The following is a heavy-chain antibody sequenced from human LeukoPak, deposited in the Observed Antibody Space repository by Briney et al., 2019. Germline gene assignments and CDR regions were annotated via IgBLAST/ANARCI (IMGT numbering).Heavy chain of an antibody. CDR3: AKYRTIRASPRDFDF. CDR2: ISSSSSTI. Sequence: GGSLRLSCAASGFTFSSYSMNWVRQAPGKGLEWVSYISSSSSTIYYADSVKGRFTISRDNAKNSLYLQMNSLRAEDTAVYYCAKYRTIRASPRDFDFWGQGTLVTVSS. V-gene: IGHV3-48*04. CDR1: GFTFSSYS. J-gene: IGHJ4*02. D-gene: IGHD1-14*01.